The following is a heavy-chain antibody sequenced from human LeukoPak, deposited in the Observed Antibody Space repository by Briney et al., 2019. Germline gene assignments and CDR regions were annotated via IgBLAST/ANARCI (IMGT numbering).Heavy chain of an antibody. J-gene: IGHJ4*02. CDR3: ARERGYSSSWYFDY. Sequence: PVGSLRLSCAASGFTFDDYGMSWVRQAPGKGLEWVSGINWNGGSIGYADSVKGRFTISRDNAKNSLYLQMNSLRAEDTALYYCARERGYSSSWYFDYWGQGTLVTVSS. D-gene: IGHD6-13*01. V-gene: IGHV3-20*04. CDR1: GFTFDDYG. CDR2: INWNGGSI.